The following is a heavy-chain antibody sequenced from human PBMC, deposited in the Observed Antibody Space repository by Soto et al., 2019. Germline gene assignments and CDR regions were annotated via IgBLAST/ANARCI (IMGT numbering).Heavy chain of an antibody. Sequence: QVQLKQSGPEVRKPGASVRVSCKASGYIFTNFGISWVRQAPGQGLEWMGWISGYNDNTHYAQKLQGRFSMTTDTSTGTAYMDLRSLRSDDTAIYYCVRDSSSWFYYYYGMDGWGQGTTVTVSS. V-gene: IGHV1-18*01. J-gene: IGHJ6*02. CDR1: GYIFTNFG. CDR2: ISGYNDNT. D-gene: IGHD6-13*01. CDR3: VRDSSSWFYYYYGMDG.